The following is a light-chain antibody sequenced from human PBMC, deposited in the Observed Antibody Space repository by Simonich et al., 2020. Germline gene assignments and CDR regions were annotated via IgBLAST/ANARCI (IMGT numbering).Light chain of an antibody. V-gene: IGKV4-1*01. CDR2: WAS. CDR3: QQYYSTPLT. CDR1: PRVLYSSNNKKY. Sequence: DIVMTQSPDSLAVSLGERATINCKSSPRVLYSSNNKKYLAWYQQKPGQHPKLLIYWASTRKSGVPDRFSGSGSGTDFTLTISSLQAEDVAVYYCQQYYSTPLTFGGGTKVEIK. J-gene: IGKJ4*01.